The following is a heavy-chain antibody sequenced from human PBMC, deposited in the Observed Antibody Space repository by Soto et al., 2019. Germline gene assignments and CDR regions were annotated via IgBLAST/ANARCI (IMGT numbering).Heavy chain of an antibody. V-gene: IGHV4-31*03. CDR1: GGSISSGGYY. CDR2: IYYSGST. J-gene: IGHJ6*03. D-gene: IGHD1-7*01. CDR3: ARAHTGTTHSYYYYYMDV. Sequence: SETLALTCTVSGGSISSGGYYWSWIRQHPGKGLEWIGYIYYSGSTYYNPSLKSRVTISVDTSKNQFSLKLSSVTAADTAVYYCARAHTGTTHSYYYYYMDVWGKGTTVTVSS.